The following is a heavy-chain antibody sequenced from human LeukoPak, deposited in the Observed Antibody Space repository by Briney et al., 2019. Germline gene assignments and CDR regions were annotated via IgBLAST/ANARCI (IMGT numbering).Heavy chain of an antibody. D-gene: IGHD3-16*01. V-gene: IGHV4-59*01. CDR3: ARDGGVIGRRDEYYYYMDV. CDR1: GGSISSYY. CDR2: IYYSGST. Sequence: SETLSLTCTVSGGSISSYYWSWIRQPPGKGLEWIGYIYYSGSTNYNPSLKSRVTISVDTSKNQYSLKLSSVTAADTAVYYCARDGGVIGRRDEYYYYMDVWGKGTTVTVSS. J-gene: IGHJ6*03.